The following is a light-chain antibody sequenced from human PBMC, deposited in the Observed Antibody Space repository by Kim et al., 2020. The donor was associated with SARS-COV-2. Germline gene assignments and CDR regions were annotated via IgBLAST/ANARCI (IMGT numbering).Light chain of an antibody. CDR1: QDISSS. CDR3: QQVNSYPLT. J-gene: IGKJ4*01. CDR2: AAS. V-gene: IGKV1-9*01. Sequence: DIQLTQSPSFLSASVGDRVTITCRASQDISSSLAWYQQKPGKAPKLLIYAASTLQSGVPSRFSGRGSGTEFTLTVSSLQPEDFATYYCQQVNSYPLTFGGGTRVEIK.